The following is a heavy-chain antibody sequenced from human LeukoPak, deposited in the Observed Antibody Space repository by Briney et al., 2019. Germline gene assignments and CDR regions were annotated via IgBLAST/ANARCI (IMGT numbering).Heavy chain of an antibody. J-gene: IGHJ3*02. CDR2: IYTSGST. CDR3: ARDKGYYDSSGYLYDVFDI. D-gene: IGHD3-22*01. CDR1: GGSISSGSYY. Sequence: SETLSLTCTVSGGSISSGSYYWSWIRQPAGKGLQWIGRIYTSGSTNYNPSLKSRVTISVDTSKNQFSLKLSSVTAADTAVYYCARDKGYYDSSGYLYDVFDIWGQGTMVTVSS. V-gene: IGHV4-61*02.